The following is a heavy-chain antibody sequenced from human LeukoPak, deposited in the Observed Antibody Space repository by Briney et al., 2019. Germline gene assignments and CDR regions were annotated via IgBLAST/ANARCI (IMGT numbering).Heavy chain of an antibody. J-gene: IGHJ4*02. V-gene: IGHV3-23*01. CDR3: AGGRWLQSLFDY. CDR1: GFTFSSYA. Sequence: GGSLRLSCAASGFTFSSYAMSWVRQAPGKGLEWVSAISGSGGSTYYADSVKGRFIISRDNSKNTLYLQMNSLRAEDTAVYYCAGGRWLQSLFDYWGQGTLVTVSS. CDR2: ISGSGGST. D-gene: IGHD5-24*01.